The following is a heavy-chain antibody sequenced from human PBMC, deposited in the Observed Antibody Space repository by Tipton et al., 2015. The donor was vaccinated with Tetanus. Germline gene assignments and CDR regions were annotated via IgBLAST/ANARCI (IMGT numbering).Heavy chain of an antibody. CDR1: GDSISSYY. J-gene: IGHJ4*02. Sequence: LRLSCTVSGDSISSYYWTWVRQHPGKGLEWIGNIYYTERTRYTPSLDSRVSIAVDTSKNHFSLRLTSVTVADTAVYYCARGLPREPFYLDYWGQGKQVTVSS. CDR2: IYYTERT. V-gene: IGHV4-31*03. CDR3: ARGLPREPFYLDY. D-gene: IGHD1-26*01.